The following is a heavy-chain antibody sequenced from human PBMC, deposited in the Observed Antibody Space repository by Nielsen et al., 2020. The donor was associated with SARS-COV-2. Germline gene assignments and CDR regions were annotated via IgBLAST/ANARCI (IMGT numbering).Heavy chain of an antibody. V-gene: IGHV3-21*01. Sequence: GESLKISCAASGFRFTSYSMNWVRQAPGKGLEWVASITMSGAYMYYADSVRGRFTVSRDNAENSLYLQMNSLRDEDTAVYYCVKDGGDSWGQGTLVTVSS. D-gene: IGHD3-10*01. CDR1: GFRFTSYS. CDR2: ITMSGAYM. J-gene: IGHJ4*02. CDR3: VKDGGDS.